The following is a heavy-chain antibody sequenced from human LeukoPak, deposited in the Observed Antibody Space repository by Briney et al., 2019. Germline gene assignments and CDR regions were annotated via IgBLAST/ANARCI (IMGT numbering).Heavy chain of an antibody. J-gene: IGHJ3*02. CDR3: ARDRQLVRAFDI. D-gene: IGHD6-6*01. CDR2: INPNSGGT. Sequence: ASVKVSCKASGYTFTGYYMHWVRQAPGRGLEWMGWINPNSGGTNYAQKFQGRVTMTRDTSISTAYMELSRLRSDDTAVYYCARDRQLVRAFDIWGQGTMVTVSS. V-gene: IGHV1-2*02. CDR1: GYTFTGYY.